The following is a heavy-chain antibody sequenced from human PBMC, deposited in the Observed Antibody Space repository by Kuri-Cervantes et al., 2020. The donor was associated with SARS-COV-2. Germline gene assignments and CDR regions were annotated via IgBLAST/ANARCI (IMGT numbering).Heavy chain of an antibody. V-gene: IGHV3-30-3*01. Sequence: GESLKISCAASGFTFSSYAMHWVRQAPGKGLEWVAVISYDGSNKYYADSVKGRFTISRDNSKNTLYLQMNSLRAEDTAVYYCARGVGIFGVVYYYYYMDAWGKGTTVTVSS. CDR3: ARGVGIFGVVYYYYYMDA. CDR2: ISYDGSNK. CDR1: GFTFSSYA. J-gene: IGHJ6*03. D-gene: IGHD3-3*01.